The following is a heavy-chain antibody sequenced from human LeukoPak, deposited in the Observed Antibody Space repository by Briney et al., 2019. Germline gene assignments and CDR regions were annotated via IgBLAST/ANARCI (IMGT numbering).Heavy chain of an antibody. D-gene: IGHD1-26*01. Sequence: GGSLRLSCAASGFTFSRNWMIWVRQAPGKRLEWVANINQDGSEKYYVDSVKGRFTISRDNAKNSLFLQMNSLRAEDTAVYYCARVGSGNFLGAFDIWGQGTMVTVSS. V-gene: IGHV3-7*03. CDR1: GFTFSRNW. CDR3: ARVGSGNFLGAFDI. J-gene: IGHJ3*02. CDR2: INQDGSEK.